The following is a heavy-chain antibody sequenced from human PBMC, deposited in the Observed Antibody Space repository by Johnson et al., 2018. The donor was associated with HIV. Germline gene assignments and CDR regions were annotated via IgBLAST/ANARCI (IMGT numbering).Heavy chain of an antibody. CDR2: ISGSGSTI. Sequence: QVQLVESGGGVVQPGRSLRLSCAASGFTFSDYYMSWIRQAPGKGLEWVSYISGSGSTIYYADSVKGRFTISRDNAKNSLYLQMNSLRAEDTDLYYCAREGVYGDYVLGAFDIWGQGTMVTVSS. D-gene: IGHD4-17*01. CDR1: GFTFSDYY. V-gene: IGHV3-11*04. CDR3: AREGVYGDYVLGAFDI. J-gene: IGHJ3*02.